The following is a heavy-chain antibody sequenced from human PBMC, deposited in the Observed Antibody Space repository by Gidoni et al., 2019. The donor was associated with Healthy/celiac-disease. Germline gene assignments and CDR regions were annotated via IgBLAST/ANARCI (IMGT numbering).Heavy chain of an antibody. D-gene: IGHD6-6*01. CDR2: ISGSGGST. CDR1: GFTFSSYA. V-gene: IGHV3-23*01. J-gene: IGHJ6*02. Sequence: EVQLLESGGGLVQPGGSLRLSCAASGFTFSSYAMSWVRQAPGKGLEWVSAISGSGGSTYYADSVKGRFTISRDNSKNTLYLQMNSLRAEDTAVYYCAKDSSSTFYYYYGMDVWGQGTTVTVSS. CDR3: AKDSSSTFYYYYGMDV.